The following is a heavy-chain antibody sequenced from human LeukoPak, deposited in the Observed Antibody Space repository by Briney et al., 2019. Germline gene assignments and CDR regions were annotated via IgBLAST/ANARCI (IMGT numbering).Heavy chain of an antibody. CDR2: INHNDGAT. J-gene: IGHJ4*02. CDR3: ASTFPTYYYDSSGYYLNY. Sequence: SVKVSCKASGYTFTGYYMHWVRQAPRQGLEWMGWINHNDGATNYAQKFQGRVTMTRDTSINTAYMELSRLRSDDTAVYYCASTFPTYYYDSSGYYLNYWGQGTLVTVSS. D-gene: IGHD3-22*01. CDR1: GYTFTGYY. V-gene: IGHV1-2*02.